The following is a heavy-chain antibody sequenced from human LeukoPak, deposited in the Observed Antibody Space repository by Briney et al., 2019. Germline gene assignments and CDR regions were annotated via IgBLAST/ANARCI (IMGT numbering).Heavy chain of an antibody. CDR2: IYTSGST. Sequence: SETLSLTCTVSGGSISSYYWSWIRQPAGKGLEWIGRIYTSGSTNYNPSLKSRVTMSVDTSKHQFSLKLSSVTDADTAVYYCARALAYYYDSSGYYPMYYFDYWGQGTLVTVSS. CDR1: GGSISSYY. CDR3: ARALAYYYDSSGYYPMYYFDY. J-gene: IGHJ4*02. D-gene: IGHD3-22*01. V-gene: IGHV4-4*07.